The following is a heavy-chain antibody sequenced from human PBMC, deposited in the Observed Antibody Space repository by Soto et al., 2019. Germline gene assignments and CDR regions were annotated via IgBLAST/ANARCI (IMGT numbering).Heavy chain of an antibody. Sequence: SETLSLPCTVSGCSLSSSGYYWSWIRHHPGKGLEWIGYIYYSGSTYYNPSLKSRITISVDTSKNQFSLKLSSVTAADTAVYYCARDLWGYCGTDCYPLDVWGQGTTVT. CDR3: ARDLWGYCGTDCYPLDV. CDR1: GCSLSSSGYY. CDR2: IYYSGST. V-gene: IGHV4-31*03. D-gene: IGHD2-21*02. J-gene: IGHJ6*02.